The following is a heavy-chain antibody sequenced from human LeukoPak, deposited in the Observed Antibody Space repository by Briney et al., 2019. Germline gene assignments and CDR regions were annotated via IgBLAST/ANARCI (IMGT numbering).Heavy chain of an antibody. J-gene: IGHJ4*02. V-gene: IGHV1-69*04. CDR2: IIPILGIA. CDR1: GGTFSSYA. D-gene: IGHD2-2*01. CDR3: ARASCSSTSCPYGY. Sequence: ASVKGSCKASGGTFSSYAISWVRRAPGQGLERMGRIIPILGIANYAQKFQGRVTITADKSTSTAYMELSSLRSEDTAVYYCARASCSSTSCPYGYWGQGTLVTVSS.